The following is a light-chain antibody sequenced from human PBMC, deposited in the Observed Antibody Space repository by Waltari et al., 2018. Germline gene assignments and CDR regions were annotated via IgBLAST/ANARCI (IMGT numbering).Light chain of an antibody. Sequence: QSVLTQPPSASGTPGQRVTISCSGSSSNIGSNTVNWYQQIPGTAPKLLIYRNNQRPSGVPDRFSGPKSGTSASLAISGLQSEDEADDYCAAWDDSLNGRVFGGGTKLTVL. CDR3: AAWDDSLNGRV. J-gene: IGLJ3*02. V-gene: IGLV1-44*01. CDR2: RNN. CDR1: SSNIGSNT.